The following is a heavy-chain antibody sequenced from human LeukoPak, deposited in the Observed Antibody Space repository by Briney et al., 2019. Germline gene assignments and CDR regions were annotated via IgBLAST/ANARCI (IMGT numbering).Heavy chain of an antibody. V-gene: IGHV3-7*01. D-gene: IGHD2-21*02. J-gene: IGHJ4*02. CDR2: INQDASEI. CDR3: ATDRDNSDWQKRFDS. CDR1: GFTFSSYA. Sequence: GGSLRLSCAASGFTFSSYAMSWVRQAPGKGLEWVGNINQDASEINYVDSVRGRFTISRDNAKNSLHLQMNSLRAEDTAVYYCATDRDNSDWQKRFDSWGQGTLVTVSS.